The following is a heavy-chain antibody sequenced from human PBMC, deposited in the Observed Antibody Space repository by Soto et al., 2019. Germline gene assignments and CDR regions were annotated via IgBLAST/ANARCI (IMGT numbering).Heavy chain of an antibody. CDR2: FSGSGGNI. Sequence: EVQLLESGGGLVQPGGSLRLSCVASGFAFSTHAMSWVRQAPGKGLEWVSTFSGSGGNIYYAESVKGRVTISRDDSKNKLYLQMDSLRVEDTAVYYCAKDPPWTVGPLAMDVWGQGTTVTVSS. J-gene: IGHJ6*02. CDR1: GFAFSTHA. V-gene: IGHV3-23*01. D-gene: IGHD1-26*01. CDR3: AKDPPWTVGPLAMDV.